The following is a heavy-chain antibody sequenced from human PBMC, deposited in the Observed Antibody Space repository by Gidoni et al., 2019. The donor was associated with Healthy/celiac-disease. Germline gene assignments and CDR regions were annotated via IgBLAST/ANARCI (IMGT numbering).Heavy chain of an antibody. CDR1: GFTFSSYA. J-gene: IGHJ4*02. V-gene: IGHV3-23*01. CDR2: ISGSGGST. D-gene: IGHD6-13*01. CDR3: AKDVSLYSSSWYYFDY. Sequence: EVQLLESGGGLVQPGGSLRLSCAASGFTFSSYAMSWVRQAPGKGLELVSAISGSGGSTYYADSVKGRFTISRDNSKNTLYLQMNSLRAEDTAVYYCAKDVSLYSSSWYYFDYWGQGTLVTVSS.